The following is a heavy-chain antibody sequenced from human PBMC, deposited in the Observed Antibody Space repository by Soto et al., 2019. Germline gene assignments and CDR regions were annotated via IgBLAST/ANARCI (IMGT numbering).Heavy chain of an antibody. CDR2: ISWNSGSI. Sequence: GGSLRLSCAASGFTFDDYAMHWVRQAPGKGLEWVSGISWNSGSIGYADSVKGRFTISRDNAKNSLYLQMNSLRAEDTALYYCAKDILGYCSSTSCSYNWFDPWGQGTLVTVLL. J-gene: IGHJ5*02. D-gene: IGHD2-2*01. CDR1: GFTFDDYA. CDR3: AKDILGYCSSTSCSYNWFDP. V-gene: IGHV3-9*01.